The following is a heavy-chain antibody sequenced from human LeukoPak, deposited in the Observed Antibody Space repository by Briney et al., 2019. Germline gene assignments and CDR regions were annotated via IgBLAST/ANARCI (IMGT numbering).Heavy chain of an antibody. CDR1: GFTFSSYS. CDR2: ISSGSSYI. Sequence: GGSLRLSCAASGFTFSSYSMNRVRQAPGKGLEWVSSISSGSSYIYYADSVKGRFTISRDNAKNSLYLQMNSLRAEDTAVYYCARDGSYSSSWYFDYWGQGTLVTVSS. CDR3: ARDGSYSSSWYFDY. J-gene: IGHJ4*02. V-gene: IGHV3-21*01. D-gene: IGHD6-13*01.